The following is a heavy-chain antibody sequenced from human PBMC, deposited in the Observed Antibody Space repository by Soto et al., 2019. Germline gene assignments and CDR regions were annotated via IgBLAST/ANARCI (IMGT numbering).Heavy chain of an antibody. CDR2: FDPEDGET. D-gene: IGHD3-10*01. CDR3: ATLIRRWYYYGSGRPRYNWFGP. V-gene: IGHV1-24*01. J-gene: IGHJ5*02. CDR1: GYTLTELS. Sequence: ASVKFSCKVSGYTLTELSMHWVRQAPGKGLEWMGGFDPEDGETIYAQKFQGRVTMTEDTSTDTAYMELSSLRSEDTAVYYCATLIRRWYYYGSGRPRYNWFGPWGQGTLVTVSS.